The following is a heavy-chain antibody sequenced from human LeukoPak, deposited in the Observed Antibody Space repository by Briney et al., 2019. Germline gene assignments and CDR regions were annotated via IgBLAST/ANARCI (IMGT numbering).Heavy chain of an antibody. D-gene: IGHD3-22*01. J-gene: IGHJ4*02. V-gene: IGHV3-23*01. Sequence: GGSLRLSCAASGFTVSSNYMIWVRQAPGKGLEWVSAISGSGGSTYYADSVKGRFTISRDNSKNTLYLQMNSLRAEDTAVYYCASRSSGYYFFDYWGQGTLVTVSS. CDR3: ASRSSGYYFFDY. CDR2: ISGSGGST. CDR1: GFTVSSNY.